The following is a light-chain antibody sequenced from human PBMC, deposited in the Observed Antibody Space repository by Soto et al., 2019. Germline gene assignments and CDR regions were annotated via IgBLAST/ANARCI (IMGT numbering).Light chain of an antibody. CDR2: GAS. V-gene: IGKV3-20*01. CDR3: QQYGSSGT. CDR1: QSVSSNY. Sequence: EIVLTQSPGTLSLSPGERATLSCRASQSVSSNYLAWYQQKPGQAPRLIIDGASNRATGIPDWFSGSGSGTDFTLTISRLEPDDFAVYYCQQYGSSGTFGQGTKVDIK. J-gene: IGKJ1*01.